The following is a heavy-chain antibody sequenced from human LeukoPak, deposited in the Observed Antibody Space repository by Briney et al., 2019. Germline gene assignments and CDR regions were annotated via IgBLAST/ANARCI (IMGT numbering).Heavy chain of an antibody. CDR3: ARHRRDVLLWFGELGGAFDI. D-gene: IGHD3-10*01. Sequence: SETLSLTCTVSGGSISSSSYYWGWIRQPPGKGLEWIGSIYYSGSTYYNPSLKSRVTISVDTSKNQFSLKLSSVTAADTAVYYCARHRRDVLLWFGELGGAFDIWGQGTMVTVSS. J-gene: IGHJ3*02. V-gene: IGHV4-39*01. CDR2: IYYSGST. CDR1: GGSISSSSYY.